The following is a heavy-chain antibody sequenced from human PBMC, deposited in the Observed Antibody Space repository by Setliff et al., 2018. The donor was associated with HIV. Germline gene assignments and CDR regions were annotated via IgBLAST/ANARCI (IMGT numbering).Heavy chain of an antibody. Sequence: SQTLSLTCAISGDSVSSNSATWNWIRLSPSRGLEWLGRTYYRSKFYNDYAVSVKSRITINPDTSKSQFSLQLNSVTPEDTAVYYCARGGDWDDNYYMDVWGKGTTVTVSS. J-gene: IGHJ6*03. V-gene: IGHV6-1*01. D-gene: IGHD1-1*01. CDR3: ARGGDWDDNYYMDV. CDR1: GDSVSSNSAT. CDR2: TYYRSKFYN.